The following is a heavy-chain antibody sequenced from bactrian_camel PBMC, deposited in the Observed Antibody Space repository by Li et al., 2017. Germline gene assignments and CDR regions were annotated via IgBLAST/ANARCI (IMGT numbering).Heavy chain of an antibody. V-gene: IGHV3S53*01. J-gene: IGHJ4*01. CDR1: GHFNTKYC. CDR2: IGGDGST. D-gene: IGHD3*01. CDR3: AADFFVPDVPGHDYCDVSGGYVYHY. Sequence: HVQLVESGGGPVQAGGSLRLSCVVSGHFNTKYCLGWFRQDPGKQRVGVAGIGGDGSTSYADSVEGRFTISWDNAQKTLYLQMNNLVPEDTSVYYCAADFFVPDVPGHDYCDVSGGYVYHYSGQGTQVTVS.